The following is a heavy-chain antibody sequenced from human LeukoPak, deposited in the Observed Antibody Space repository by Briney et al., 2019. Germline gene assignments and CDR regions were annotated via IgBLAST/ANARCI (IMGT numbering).Heavy chain of an antibody. V-gene: IGHV3-23*01. CDR1: GFTFSTYA. D-gene: IGHD5-18*01. J-gene: IGHJ4*02. CDR2: ISGSGGST. Sequence: GGSLRLSCAASGFTFSTYAMSWVRQVPGKGLEWVSAISGSGGSTYYADSVKGRFTISRDNSKNTLYLQMNSLRAEDTAVYYCAKGPGYSYGYVDYWGQGTLVTVSS. CDR3: AKGPGYSYGYVDY.